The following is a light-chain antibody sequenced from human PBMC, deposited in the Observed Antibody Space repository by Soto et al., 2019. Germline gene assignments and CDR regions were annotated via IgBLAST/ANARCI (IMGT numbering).Light chain of an antibody. CDR3: HQAKSLPLT. V-gene: IGKV1-12*01. CDR2: AAS. Sequence: DIQLTQSPSTLSSSPGDRVTLTCRASQCINTRLAWYQHKPGKAPRLLIYAASGLPSGIPARFSASGSGTDFTLTISSVQPEDFALYYCHQAKSLPLTFGGGTKVDIK. J-gene: IGKJ4*01. CDR1: QCINTR.